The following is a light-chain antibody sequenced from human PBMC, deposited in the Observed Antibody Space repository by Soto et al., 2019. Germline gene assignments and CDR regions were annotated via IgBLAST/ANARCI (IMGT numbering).Light chain of an antibody. J-gene: IGKJ3*01. CDR2: GAS. Sequence: EIVLTQSPGTLSLSPGERATLSCRASQSVSSSYLAWYQQKPGQAPRLLIYGASSRATGIPDRFSGSGSGTDFTLTISRLEPEDFAVYYCQQHRSSPFTFGPGTKVDIK. V-gene: IGKV3-20*01. CDR3: QQHRSSPFT. CDR1: QSVSSSY.